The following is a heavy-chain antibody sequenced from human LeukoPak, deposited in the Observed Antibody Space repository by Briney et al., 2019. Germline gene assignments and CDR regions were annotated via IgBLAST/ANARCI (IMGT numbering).Heavy chain of an antibody. D-gene: IGHD3-3*01. CDR3: ARARRITILGVFTGVFDI. Sequence: ASVKVSCEASGYTFTSYGISWVRQAPGQGLEWMGWISAYNGNTNYAQKLQGRVTMTTDTSTSTAYMELRSLRSDDTAVYSCARARRITILGVFTGVFDIWGKGTMVTVSS. V-gene: IGHV1-18*01. CDR1: GYTFTSYG. J-gene: IGHJ3*02. CDR2: ISAYNGNT.